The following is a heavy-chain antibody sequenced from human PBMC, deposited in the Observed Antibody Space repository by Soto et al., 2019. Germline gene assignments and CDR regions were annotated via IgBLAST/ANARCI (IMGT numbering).Heavy chain of an antibody. V-gene: IGHV3-30*02. D-gene: IGHD2-15*01. CDR1: AVTFTGFG. J-gene: IGHJ6*02. CDR3: ARGDREDILVVVGARPGEYGTDI. Sequence: GGSLRLSCAASAVTFTGFGMHWVRQAPGKGLEWVAVIRFDGSNTYYADSVKGRFTISRDNSKNTLYLYMNSLRSEDTGVYYCARGDREDILVVVGARPGEYGTDIWGQGTTVTVSS. CDR2: IRFDGSNT.